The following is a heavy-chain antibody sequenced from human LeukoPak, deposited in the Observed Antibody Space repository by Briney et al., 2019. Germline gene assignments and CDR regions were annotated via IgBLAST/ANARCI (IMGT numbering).Heavy chain of an antibody. CDR2: MNPNSGNT. D-gene: IGHD6-13*01. V-gene: IGHV1-8*03. Sequence: ASVKVSCKASGYTFTGYYIYWVRQAPGQGLEWMGWMNPNSGNTGYAQKFQGRVTITRNTSISTAYMELSSLRSEDTAVYYCARSQKSSWYAPYYFDYWGQGTLVTVSS. CDR1: GYTFTGYY. J-gene: IGHJ4*02. CDR3: ARSQKSSWYAPYYFDY.